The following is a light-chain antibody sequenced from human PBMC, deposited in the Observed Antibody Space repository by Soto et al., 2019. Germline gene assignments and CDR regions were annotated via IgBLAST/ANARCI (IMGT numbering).Light chain of an antibody. J-gene: IGKJ4*01. CDR3: QQGSDFPLT. Sequence: EILLTQSPSTLSLSPGERATITCRASQSVSSYLAWYQQKPGKAPRLLIYTASTLATGIPARFSGSGSGTDFTLSISSLQPEDFAVYYCQQGSDFPLTFGGGTKVDIK. V-gene: IGKV3-11*01. CDR1: QSVSSY. CDR2: TAS.